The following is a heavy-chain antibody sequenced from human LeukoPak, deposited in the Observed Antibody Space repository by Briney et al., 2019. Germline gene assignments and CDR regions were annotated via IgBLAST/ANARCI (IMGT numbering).Heavy chain of an antibody. J-gene: IGHJ5*02. CDR2: INPNTGGT. CDR3: ARGKAAAGTRWFDP. CDR1: GYTFSGYY. V-gene: IGHV1-2*02. D-gene: IGHD6-13*01. Sequence: SVKVSCKASGYTFSGYYMHWVRQAPGQGLEWMGWINPNTGGTNYAQKFQGRVTMTRDTSISTAYMELSRLRSDDTAVYYCARGKAAAGTRWFDPWGQGTLVTVSS.